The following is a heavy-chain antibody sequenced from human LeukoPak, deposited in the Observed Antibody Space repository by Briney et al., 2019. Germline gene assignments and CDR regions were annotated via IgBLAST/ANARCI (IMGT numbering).Heavy chain of an antibody. CDR2: IYYSGST. CDR1: GGSISSSSYY. D-gene: IGHD2/OR15-2a*01. Sequence: PSETLSLTCTASGGSISSSSYYWGWIRQPPGKGLEWIGSIYYSGSTYYNPSLRSRVTISVDTSNNQFSLKLSSVTAADPAVYYCARDRSDDPTWYYYYYYMDVWGKGTTVTVSS. J-gene: IGHJ6*03. V-gene: IGHV4-39*07. CDR3: ARDRSDDPTWYYYYYYMDV.